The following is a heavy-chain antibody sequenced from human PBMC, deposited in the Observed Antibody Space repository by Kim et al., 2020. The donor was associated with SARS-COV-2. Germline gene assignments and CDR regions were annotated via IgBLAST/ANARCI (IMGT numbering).Heavy chain of an antibody. Sequence: SETLSLTCTVYGGSINTYYWNWIRQPPGKGLEWIGEINKRGSTNYNPSLKSRVTISVETSKNQFSLKLSSVTAADTALYYCARGRATVAREFDFWGQGSLVSVSS. CDR1: GGSINTYY. CDR3: ARGRATVAREFDF. V-gene: IGHV4-34*01. D-gene: IGHD2-2*01. CDR2: INKRGST. J-gene: IGHJ4*02.